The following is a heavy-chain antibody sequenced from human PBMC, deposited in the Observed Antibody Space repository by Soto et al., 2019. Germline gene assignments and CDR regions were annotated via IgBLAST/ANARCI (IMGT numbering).Heavy chain of an antibody. CDR3: TRDASRDSSARGWFEP. CDR1: GFTFRSFT. V-gene: IGHV3-21*01. J-gene: IGHJ5*02. CDR2: ISSNSAYI. Sequence: LRLSCAASGFTFRSFTMNWVRQAPGKGLEWVSTISSNSAYIYYTDALRGRFTISRDNAKNSLHLQMNSLRAEDTAVYYCTRDASRDSSARGWFEPWGPGTLVTVSS. D-gene: IGHD6-13*01.